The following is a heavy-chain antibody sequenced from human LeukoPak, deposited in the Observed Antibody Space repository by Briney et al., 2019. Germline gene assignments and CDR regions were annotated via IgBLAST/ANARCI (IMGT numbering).Heavy chain of an antibody. Sequence: GGSLRLSCAASGFTFSTYSMNWVRQAPGKGLEWVSSISSSSSYMYYADSMKGRFTISRDNAKNSLYLQMNSLRAEDTAVYYCARVLTAPHDGAWGQGTLVTVSS. D-gene: IGHD1-1*01. CDR3: ARVLTAPHDGA. CDR1: GFTFSTYS. CDR2: ISSSSSYM. J-gene: IGHJ5*02. V-gene: IGHV3-21*01.